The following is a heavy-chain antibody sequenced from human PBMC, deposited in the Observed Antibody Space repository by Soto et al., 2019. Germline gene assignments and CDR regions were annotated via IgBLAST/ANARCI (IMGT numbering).Heavy chain of an antibody. CDR3: ARFRLCSGPTSDPAFGFDM. J-gene: IGHJ3*02. Sequence: QAQLVQSGPEVKKPGASVKVSCKASGYTFSTHGLSWVRQAPGQGLEWMGWITPSNGNTNYAQKLQGRLSMTTDTPTITGYMGVRSLRSHDTAVYYCARFRLCSGPTSDPAFGFDMRGQGTVVTVSS. D-gene: IGHD2-15*01. V-gene: IGHV1-18*01. CDR2: ITPSNGNT. CDR1: GYTFSTHG.